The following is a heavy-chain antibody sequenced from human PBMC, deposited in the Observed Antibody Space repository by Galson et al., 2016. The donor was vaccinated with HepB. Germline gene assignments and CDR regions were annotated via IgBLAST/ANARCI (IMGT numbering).Heavy chain of an antibody. V-gene: IGHV1-18*01. CDR1: GYTFTTSG. CDR3: ARDVQYAFDY. Sequence: SVKVSCKASGYTFTTSGISWVRQAPGQGLEWMGWISTYSGDTKYAQTFQGGLTLTTDSSTTTAYMELRSLSFDDTAMYYCARDVQYAFDYWGQGTLVTVSS. J-gene: IGHJ4*02. D-gene: IGHD2-2*01. CDR2: ISTYSGDT.